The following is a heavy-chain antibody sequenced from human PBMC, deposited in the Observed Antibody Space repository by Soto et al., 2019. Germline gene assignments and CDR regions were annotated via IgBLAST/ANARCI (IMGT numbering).Heavy chain of an antibody. CDR1: GGSISSNSYY. D-gene: IGHD3-9*01. Sequence: SETLSLTCAVSGGSISSNSYYWGWMRQRPGQEREWVVSICCSRTTYYNPSLKRRVSISVDTSKNQFSLKLSPVTPADTAVYYCARHGGYYDILTGYYMDLNFDYWGQGTLVTVSS. CDR2: ICCSRTT. CDR3: ARHGGYYDILTGYYMDLNFDY. V-gene: IGHV4-39*01. J-gene: IGHJ4*02.